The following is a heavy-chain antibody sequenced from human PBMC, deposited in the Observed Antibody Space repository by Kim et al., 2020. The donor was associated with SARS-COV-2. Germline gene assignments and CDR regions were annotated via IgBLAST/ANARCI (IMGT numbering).Heavy chain of an antibody. D-gene: IGHD3-9*01. Sequence: SETLSLTCTVSGGSISSSSYYWGWIRQPPGKGLEWIGSIYYSGSTYYNPSLKSRVTISVDTSKNQFSLKLSSVTAADTAVYYCARSYGYYKFILDWGQGTLVTVSS. V-gene: IGHV4-39*07. CDR3: ARSYGYYKFILD. CDR1: GGSISSSSYY. CDR2: IYYSGST. J-gene: IGHJ4*02.